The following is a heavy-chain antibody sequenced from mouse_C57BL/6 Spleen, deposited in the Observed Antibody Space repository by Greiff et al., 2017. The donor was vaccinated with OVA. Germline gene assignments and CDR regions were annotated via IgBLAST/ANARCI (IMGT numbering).Heavy chain of an antibody. CDR1: GYAFSSSW. J-gene: IGHJ2*01. CDR3: AREFITTVVAADY. D-gene: IGHD1-1*01. CDR2: IYPGDGDT. V-gene: IGHV1-82*01. Sequence: VQLQQSGPELVKPGASVKISCKASGYAFSSSWMNWVKQRPGKGLEWIGRIYPGDGDTNYNGKFKGKATLTADKSSSTAYMQLSSLTSEDSAVYFCAREFITTVVAADYWGQGTTRTVSS.